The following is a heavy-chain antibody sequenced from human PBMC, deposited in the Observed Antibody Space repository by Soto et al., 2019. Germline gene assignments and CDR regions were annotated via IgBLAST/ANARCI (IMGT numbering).Heavy chain of an antibody. V-gene: IGHV4-4*07. D-gene: IGHD2-2*01. CDR2: KSISGST. J-gene: IGHJ5*02. CDR1: VVSIIDYF. CDR3: ARARAITNHLEP. Sequence: PSETXSLTGTVSVVSIIDYFCTLIRLPAGKRLEWIGRKSISGSTDYNPSLKGRAPMSVDTSKNQFSLKLISVTAADTAVYYCARARAITNHLEPWGRGTLVTVSS.